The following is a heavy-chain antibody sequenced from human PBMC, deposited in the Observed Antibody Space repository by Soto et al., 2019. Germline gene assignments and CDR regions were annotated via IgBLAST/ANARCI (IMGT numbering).Heavy chain of an antibody. Sequence: SETLSLTCAVYGGSFIGYYWSWIRQPPGKGLEWIGEINHSGSTNYNPSLKSRVTISVDTSKNQFSLKLSSVTAADTAVYYCARGPRVVIINFDYWGQGTLVTVSS. V-gene: IGHV4-34*01. J-gene: IGHJ4*02. D-gene: IGHD3-3*01. CDR3: ARGPRVVIINFDY. CDR2: INHSGST. CDR1: GGSFIGYY.